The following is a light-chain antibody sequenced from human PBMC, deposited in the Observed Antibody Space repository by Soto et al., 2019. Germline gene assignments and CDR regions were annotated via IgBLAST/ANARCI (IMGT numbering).Light chain of an antibody. CDR3: NSYTSRYTFV. Sequence: QSALTQPASVSGSPGQSITISCTGTSSDVGGYNYVSWYQQHPGKAPKLMIYEVNNRPSEVSNRFSGSKSGNTASLTISGLQPEDEADYYCNSYTSRYTFVLGTGTKLPS. J-gene: IGLJ1*01. V-gene: IGLV2-14*01. CDR2: EVN. CDR1: SSDVGGYNY.